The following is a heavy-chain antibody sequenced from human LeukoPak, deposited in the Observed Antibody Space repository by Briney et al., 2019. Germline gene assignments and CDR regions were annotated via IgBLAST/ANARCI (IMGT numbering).Heavy chain of an antibody. Sequence: GGSLRLSCAASGFTFSSYSMNWVRQAPGKGLEWVSSISSSSSYIYYADSVKGRFTISRDNAKNSLYLQMNSLRAEDTAVYYCASDYRWLPFDFWGQGTLVTVSS. CDR3: ASDYRWLPFDF. CDR1: GFTFSSYS. V-gene: IGHV3-21*01. J-gene: IGHJ4*02. CDR2: ISSSSSYI. D-gene: IGHD5-24*01.